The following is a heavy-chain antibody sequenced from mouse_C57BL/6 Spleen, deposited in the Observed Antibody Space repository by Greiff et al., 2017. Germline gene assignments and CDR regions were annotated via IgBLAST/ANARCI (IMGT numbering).Heavy chain of an antibody. CDR2: IYPGDGDT. CDR3: AREERTGTQYAMDY. Sequence: QVQLQQSGPELVKPGASVTISCKASGYAFSSSWMNWVKQRPGKGLEWIGRIYPGDGDTNYNGKFKGKATLTAAKSSSTAYMQLSSLTSEDSAVYFCAREERTGTQYAMDYWGQGTSVTVSS. J-gene: IGHJ4*01. V-gene: IGHV1-82*01. CDR1: GYAFSSSW. D-gene: IGHD4-1*01.